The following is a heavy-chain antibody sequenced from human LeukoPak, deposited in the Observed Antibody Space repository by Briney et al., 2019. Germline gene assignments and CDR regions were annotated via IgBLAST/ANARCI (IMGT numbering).Heavy chain of an antibody. Sequence: SETLSLTCGVSGGSIRSTNWWSWVRQPPGQGLEWIGGISLSGQTNFNPSLNGRVTMSLDESRNQLSLKLTSATAADTAIYYCSRESGAFCPFGYWGQGTLVIVPP. CDR3: SRESGAFCPFGY. V-gene: IGHV4/OR15-8*02. CDR1: GGSIRSTNW. J-gene: IGHJ4*02. D-gene: IGHD1-26*01. CDR2: ISLSGQT.